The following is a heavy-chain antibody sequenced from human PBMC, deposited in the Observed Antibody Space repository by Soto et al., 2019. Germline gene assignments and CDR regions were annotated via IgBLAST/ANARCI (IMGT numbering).Heavy chain of an antibody. Sequence: SETLSLTCTVSGDSIISIDQRAWIRQPPGRSLDWIASIFPTGTTYYTPSLKSRVTISVDTSKHQFSLRLSSVTAADSAVYYCARTDNVGYYPHCGQGNLVNVSS. CDR2: IFPTGTT. D-gene: IGHD3-3*01. J-gene: IGHJ4*02. CDR3: ARTDNVGYYPH. CDR1: GDSIISIDQ. V-gene: IGHV4-38-2*02.